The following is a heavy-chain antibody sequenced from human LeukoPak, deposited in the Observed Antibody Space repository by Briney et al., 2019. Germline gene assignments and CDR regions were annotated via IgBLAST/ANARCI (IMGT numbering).Heavy chain of an antibody. CDR2: IYYSGST. CDR1: SYSISSGYY. CDR3: ARDSSSWSGDFGY. J-gene: IGHJ4*02. V-gene: IGHV4-61*01. D-gene: IGHD6-13*01. Sequence: PSETLSLTCTVSSYSISSGYYWSWIRQPPGKGLEWIGYIYYSGSTNYNPSLKSRVTISVDTSKNQFSLKLSSVTAADTAVYYCARDSSSWSGDFGYWGQGTLVTVSS.